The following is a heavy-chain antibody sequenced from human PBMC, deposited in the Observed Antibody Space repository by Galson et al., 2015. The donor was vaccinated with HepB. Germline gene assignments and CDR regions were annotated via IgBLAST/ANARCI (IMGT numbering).Heavy chain of an antibody. CDR2: INGDGTSI. D-gene: IGHD6-19*01. J-gene: IGHJ4*02. V-gene: IGHV3-74*01. CDR1: GFSISSSW. CDR3: ARGDGSGWYHY. Sequence: SLRLSCAASGFSISSSWMHWVRQAPGKGLMWVSRINGDGTSISYADSVKGRFTISRDNAKNTLYLQMNSLRAEDTAVYYCARGDGSGWYHYWGQGTLVTVSS.